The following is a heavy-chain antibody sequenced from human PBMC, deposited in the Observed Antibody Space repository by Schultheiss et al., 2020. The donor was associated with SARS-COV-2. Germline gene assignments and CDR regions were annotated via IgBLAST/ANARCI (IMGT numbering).Heavy chain of an antibody. Sequence: GGSLRLSCAASGFTVSSNYMSWVRQAPGKGLEWVSTISGSGGSTYYADSVKGRFTISRDNSKNTLYLQMGSLRAEDMAVYYCASRGGNVDTALGYWGQGTLVTVSS. CDR1: GFTVSSNY. J-gene: IGHJ4*02. D-gene: IGHD5-18*01. CDR2: ISGSGGST. V-gene: IGHV3-53*05. CDR3: ASRGGNVDTALGY.